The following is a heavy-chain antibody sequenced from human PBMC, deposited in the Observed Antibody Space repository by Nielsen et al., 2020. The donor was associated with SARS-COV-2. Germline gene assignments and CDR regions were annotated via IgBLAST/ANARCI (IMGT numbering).Heavy chain of an antibody. J-gene: IGHJ6*02. CDR2: INTSDGST. D-gene: IGHD4-17*01. CDR1: GYTFTNYY. CDR3: ARDDTVTMYYYSYSGMDV. V-gene: IGHV1-46*01. Sequence: ASVKVSCKASGYTFTNYYMHWVRQAPGQGLEWMGIINTSDGSTTYAQKFQGRVTMTRDTSTRTVYMELRGLRSEDTAVYYCARDDTVTMYYYSYSGMDVWGQGTTVTVSS.